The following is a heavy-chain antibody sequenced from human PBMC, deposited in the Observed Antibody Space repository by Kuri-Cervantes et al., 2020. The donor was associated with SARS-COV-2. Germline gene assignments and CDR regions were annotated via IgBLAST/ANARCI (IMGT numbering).Heavy chain of an antibody. D-gene: IGHD6-19*01. CDR2: VYYSGST. J-gene: IGHJ6*02. CDR1: GGSFSGYY. V-gene: IGHV4-39*01. Sequence: SETLSLTCAVYGGSFSGYYWGWIRQSPGKGLEWIGSVYYSGSTYYNPSLKSRVTISVDTSKNQFSLKLSSVTAADTAVYYCARPPGRGSSGWYNYYGMDVWGQGTTVTVSS. CDR3: ARPPGRGSSGWYNYYGMDV.